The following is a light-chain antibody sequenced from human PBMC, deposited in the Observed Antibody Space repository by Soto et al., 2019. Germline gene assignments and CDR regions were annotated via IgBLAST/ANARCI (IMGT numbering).Light chain of an antibody. Sequence: DIQMTPARSSLSASVGDRVTVTCGTSPNIYNYLNWCQHKPGKAPKSLIYAASSVQSGVPLSFSSNGSGTDFPLTICSLQPEDCAILFGDQTYRNLAPLGQG. CDR2: AAS. V-gene: IGKV1-39*01. CDR1: PNIYNY. CDR3: DQTYRNLAP. J-gene: IGKJ2*01.